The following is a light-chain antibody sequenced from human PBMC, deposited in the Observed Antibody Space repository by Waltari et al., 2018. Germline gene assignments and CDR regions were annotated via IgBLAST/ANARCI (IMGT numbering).Light chain of an antibody. CDR1: NIGSTS. Sequence: SYVLTQPPSVSVAPGKTARITCGGNNIGSTSLHWYQQKPGQAPVLVVYDDSDRPSGIPERFSGCNSGNTATLTISRVEAGDEADYYCQVWDSSSDPFYVFGTGTKVTVL. V-gene: IGLV3-21*03. CDR2: DDS. CDR3: QVWDSSSDPFYV. J-gene: IGLJ1*01.